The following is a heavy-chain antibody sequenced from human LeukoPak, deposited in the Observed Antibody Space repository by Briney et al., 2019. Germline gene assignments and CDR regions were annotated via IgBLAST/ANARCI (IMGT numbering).Heavy chain of an antibody. D-gene: IGHD5-18*01. CDR3: ARGDGAYNYGYYFDY. V-gene: IGHV4-59*01. CDR1: GGSISTYY. J-gene: IGHJ4*02. CDR2: MYHSGSA. Sequence: SETLSLTCTVSGGSISTYYWGWIRQPPGKGLEYIGYMYHSGSANYHPSLKSRVTISLDMSKNQFSLKLSSVTDADTAMYYCARGDGAYNYGYYFDYWGQGTLVTVSS.